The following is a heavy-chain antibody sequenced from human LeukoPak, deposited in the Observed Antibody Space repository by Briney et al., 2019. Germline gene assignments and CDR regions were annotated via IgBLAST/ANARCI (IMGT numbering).Heavy chain of an antibody. J-gene: IGHJ4*02. D-gene: IGHD2-21*02. V-gene: IGHV3-48*01. CDR2: IGSSSSTI. CDR1: GFTFSSYS. Sequence: GGSLRLSCAASGFTFSSYSMNWVRQAPGKGLEWVSYIGSSSSTIYYADSVKGRFTISRDNAKNSLYLQMNSLRAEDTAVYYCARSYCGGDCYYYYFDYWGQGTLVTVSS. CDR3: ARSYCGGDCYYYYFDY.